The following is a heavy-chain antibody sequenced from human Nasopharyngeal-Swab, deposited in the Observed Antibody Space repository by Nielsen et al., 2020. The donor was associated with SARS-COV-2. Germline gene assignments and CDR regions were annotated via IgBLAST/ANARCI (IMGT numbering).Heavy chain of an antibody. J-gene: IGHJ4*02. CDR2: INPKSGDT. CDR1: GYTFTDYY. Sequence: ASVKVSCKASGYTFTDYYMHWVRQAPGQGLEWMGRINPKSGDTNYAQKFQGRVTVTRDTSINTAYMELSSLRSDDTAVYYCARDDGDVPGITGSGPPGGYWGQGTLVTVSS. CDR3: ARDDGDVPGITGSGPPGGY. D-gene: IGHD6-13*01. V-gene: IGHV1-2*06.